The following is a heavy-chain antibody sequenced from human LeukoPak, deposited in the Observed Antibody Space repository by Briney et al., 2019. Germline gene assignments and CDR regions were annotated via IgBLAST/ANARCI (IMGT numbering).Heavy chain of an antibody. D-gene: IGHD6-6*01. V-gene: IGHV4-38-2*02. CDR2: IYHSGST. Sequence: PSETLSLTCTVSGYSISSGYYWGWIRQPPGKGLEWIGSIYHSGSTYYNPSLKSRVTISVDTSKNQFSLKLSSVTAADTAVYYCARLGGGIAASPKAPLYWFDPWGQGTLVTVSS. CDR3: ARLGGGIAASPKAPLYWFDP. J-gene: IGHJ5*02. CDR1: GYSISSGYY.